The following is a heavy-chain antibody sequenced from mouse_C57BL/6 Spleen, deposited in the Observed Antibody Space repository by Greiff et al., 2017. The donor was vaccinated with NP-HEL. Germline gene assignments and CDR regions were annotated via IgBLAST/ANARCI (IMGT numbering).Heavy chain of an antibody. CDR1: GFTFSSYA. D-gene: IGHD2-12*01. CDR3: ARYYSNDRSGAMDY. Sequence: EVQLVESGGGLVKPGGSLKLSCAASGFTFSSYAMSWVRQTPEKRLEWVATISDGGSYTYYPDNVKGRFTISRDNAKNNLYLQMSQLKSEDTAMYYCARYYSNDRSGAMDYWGQGTSVTVSS. CDR2: ISDGGSYT. J-gene: IGHJ4*01. V-gene: IGHV5-4*01.